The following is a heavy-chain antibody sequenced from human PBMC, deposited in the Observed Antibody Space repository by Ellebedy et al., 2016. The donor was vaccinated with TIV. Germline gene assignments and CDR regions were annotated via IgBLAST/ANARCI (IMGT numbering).Heavy chain of an antibody. CDR2: ITATGGTT. CDR3: TKGRGGGSDSSAPRYYFDS. J-gene: IGHJ4*02. V-gene: IGHV3-23*01. CDR1: GFTFSGYA. Sequence: GESLKISCAASGFTFSGYAMSWVRQTPMKGLEWVSHITATGGTTYYANSVEGRFIISRDSSKRTLYLQMNSLRAEDTAVYYCTKGRGGGSDSSAPRYYFDSWGLGTLVTVSS. D-gene: IGHD6-19*01.